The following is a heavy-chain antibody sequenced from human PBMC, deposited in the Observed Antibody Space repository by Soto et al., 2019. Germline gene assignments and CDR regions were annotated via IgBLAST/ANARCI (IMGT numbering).Heavy chain of an antibody. D-gene: IGHD3-16*01. J-gene: IGHJ5*02. CDR2: IYYSGST. V-gene: IGHV4-59*08. Sequence: QVQLQESGPGLVKPSETLSLTCTVSGGSISSYYWNWIRQPPGKGLEWIGNIYYSGSTNYNPSLKGXXTXSXXTSKNRFSLKVDSVTAADTAMYYCARRGERGWFGLWGQGTLVTVSS. CDR3: ARRGERGWFGL. CDR1: GGSISSYY.